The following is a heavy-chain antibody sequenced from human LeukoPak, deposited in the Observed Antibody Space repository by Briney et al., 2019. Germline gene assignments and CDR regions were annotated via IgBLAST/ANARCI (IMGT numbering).Heavy chain of an antibody. CDR1: QFIFSEFW. CDR2: ITQDASVK. CDR3: ANLLRDVTIYDF. J-gene: IGHJ4*03. D-gene: IGHD5-24*01. V-gene: IGHV3-7*01. Sequence: GGALRHCCWASQFIFSEFWMSWVRQAPVKGQEWVASITQDASVKFYVDSVRGQFTISRDNAKNSLFLQMNSLKAEDTAFYYCANLLRDVTIYDFWGHGALVTVSS.